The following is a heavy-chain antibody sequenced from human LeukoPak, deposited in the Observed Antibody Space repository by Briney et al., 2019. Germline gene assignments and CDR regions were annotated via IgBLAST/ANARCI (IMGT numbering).Heavy chain of an antibody. CDR1: GFTFTTYT. Sequence: GGSLRLSCAASGFTFTTYTMNWVRQAPGQGLEWLSLISAYSDYKFTADSVRGRLTISRDNTKNSLYLQMNSLRVDDTAVYFCVRGGGIFDDWGQGTLVTVSS. J-gene: IGHJ4*02. D-gene: IGHD3-16*01. V-gene: IGHV3-21*01. CDR2: ISAYSDYK. CDR3: VRGGGIFDD.